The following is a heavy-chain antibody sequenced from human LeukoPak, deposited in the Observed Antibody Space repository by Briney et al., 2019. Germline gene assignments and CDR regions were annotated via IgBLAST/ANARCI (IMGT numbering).Heavy chain of an antibody. Sequence: SETLSLTCTVSGYSISSGYYWGWIRQPPGKGLEWIGSIYHSGGTYYNPSLKSRVTISVDTSKNQVSLKLSSVTAADTAMYYCARVTALWFGESHFDYWGQGTLVTVSS. CDR2: IYHSGGT. CDR3: ARVTALWFGESHFDY. D-gene: IGHD3-10*01. CDR1: GYSISSGYY. J-gene: IGHJ4*02. V-gene: IGHV4-38-2*02.